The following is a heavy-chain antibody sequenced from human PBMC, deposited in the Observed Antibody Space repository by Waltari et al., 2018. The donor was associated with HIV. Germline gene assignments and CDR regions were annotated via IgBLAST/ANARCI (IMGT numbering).Heavy chain of an antibody. Sequence: QVQLVESGGGVAQPGRSRRLSCAASGLTSSSFGMHWVRQAPGKGLEWVAVISKDGSSKYYADSVKGRFTISRDNSKNTLYLHMNSLRAEDTAVYYCASPFYSDSTTYYYGLDYWGQGTLVTVSS. V-gene: IGHV3-30-3*01. CDR3: ASPFYSDSTTYYYGLDY. D-gene: IGHD3-22*01. CDR1: GLTSSSFG. J-gene: IGHJ4*02. CDR2: ISKDGSSK.